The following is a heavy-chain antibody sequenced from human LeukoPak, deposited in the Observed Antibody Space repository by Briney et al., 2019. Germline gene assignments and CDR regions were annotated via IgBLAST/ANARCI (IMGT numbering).Heavy chain of an antibody. CDR1: GGSISSNNYY. Sequence: PSETLPLTCTVSGGSISSNNYYWSWIRQPPGKGLEWIGYIYDSGSTYYNPSLKSRITISVDTSENRFSLKLSSVTATDTAVYYCARDCSGGSCYGAFDIWGQGTMVTVSS. V-gene: IGHV4-30-4*01. J-gene: IGHJ3*02. CDR3: ARDCSGGSCYGAFDI. CDR2: IYDSGST. D-gene: IGHD2-15*01.